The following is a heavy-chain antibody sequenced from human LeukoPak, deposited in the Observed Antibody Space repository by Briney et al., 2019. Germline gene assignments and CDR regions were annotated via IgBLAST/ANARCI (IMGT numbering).Heavy chain of an antibody. D-gene: IGHD2-2*02. J-gene: IGHJ3*02. V-gene: IGHV4-61*02. CDR2: IYTSGST. CDR1: GGSISSGSYY. Sequence: PSQTLSLTCTVSGGSISSGSYYWRWIRQPAGKGLGWIGRIYTSGSTNYNPSLKSRVTISVDTSKNQFSLKLSSVTAADTAVYYCARRYCSSTSCYKGNAFDIWGQGTMVTVSS. CDR3: ARRYCSSTSCYKGNAFDI.